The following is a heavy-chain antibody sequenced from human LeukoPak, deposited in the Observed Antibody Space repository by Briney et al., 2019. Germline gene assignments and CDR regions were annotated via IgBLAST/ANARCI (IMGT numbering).Heavy chain of an antibody. D-gene: IGHD5-24*01. CDR1: GGSISSSGYC. CDR3: ARWLQFKGVRS. J-gene: IGHJ5*02. CDR2: IDYSGST. Sequence: PSETLSLTCTVSGGSISSSGYCWGWIRQPPGKGLEWIGSIDYSGSTNYNPSLKSRVTISVDMSKNQFSLKLSSVTAADTAVYYCARWLQFKGVRSWGQGTLVTVSS. V-gene: IGHV4-39*07.